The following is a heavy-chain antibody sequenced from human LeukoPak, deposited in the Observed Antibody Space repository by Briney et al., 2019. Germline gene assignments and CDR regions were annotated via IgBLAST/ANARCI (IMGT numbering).Heavy chain of an antibody. D-gene: IGHD2-15*01. J-gene: IGHJ5*02. Sequence: PSQTLSLTCTVSGGSISSGAYYWSWIRQHPGKGLEWIGYIFYSGNTYYNPSLKSRVTISVDTSKNQFSPTLSSVTAADTAVYYCARARDCSGGTCYQFNWFDPWGQGTLVTVSS. CDR3: ARARDCSGGTCYQFNWFDP. CDR1: GGSISSGAYY. V-gene: IGHV4-31*03. CDR2: IFYSGNT.